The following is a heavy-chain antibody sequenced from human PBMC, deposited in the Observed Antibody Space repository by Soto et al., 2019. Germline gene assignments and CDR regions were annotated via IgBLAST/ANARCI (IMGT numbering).Heavy chain of an antibody. CDR1: GFTFSTYA. CDR2: ISGNGGST. D-gene: IGHD2-2*01. Sequence: GGSLRLSCAASGFTFSTYAMTWVRQAPGKGLEWVSAISGNGGSTYYADSVKGRFTISRDNSKNTLYLQMNSLRAEDTAVYYCAKDLGCSSTNRYKSSFDYWGQGTLVTVSS. CDR3: AKDLGCSSTNRYKSSFDY. V-gene: IGHV3-23*01. J-gene: IGHJ4*02.